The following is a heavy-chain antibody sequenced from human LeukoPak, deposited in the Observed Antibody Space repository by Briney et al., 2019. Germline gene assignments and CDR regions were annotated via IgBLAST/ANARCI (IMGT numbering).Heavy chain of an antibody. D-gene: IGHD6-19*01. CDR3: ARPIAVAGVYYFDS. J-gene: IGHJ4*02. V-gene: IGHV5-51*01. Sequence: GESLKISCKASGYSFTSYWIGWVRQMPGKGLEWMGIIYPGDSDTTYSPSFQGQVTISADKSITTACLQWSSLKASDTAMYYCARPIAVAGVYYFDSWGQGTLVTVSS. CDR2: IYPGDSDT. CDR1: GYSFTSYW.